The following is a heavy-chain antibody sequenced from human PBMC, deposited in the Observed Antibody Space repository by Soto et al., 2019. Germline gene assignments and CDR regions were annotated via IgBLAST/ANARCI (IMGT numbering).Heavy chain of an antibody. CDR1: GFTFSGYA. Sequence: EVQLLESGGGLVQPGGSLRLSCAVSGFTFSGYAMAWVRQAPAKGLEWVSAVTGDGGATYYAASVEGRFTISRDNSKNTRYLEMNSLRADDTAVYYCARRLGNSYGHFVYWGQGTLVTVSS. D-gene: IGHD5-18*01. J-gene: IGHJ4*02. CDR2: VTGDGGAT. CDR3: ARRLGNSYGHFVY. V-gene: IGHV3-23*01.